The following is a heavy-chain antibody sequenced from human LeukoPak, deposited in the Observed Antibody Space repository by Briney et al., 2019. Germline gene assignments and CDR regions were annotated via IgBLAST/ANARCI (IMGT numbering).Heavy chain of an antibody. D-gene: IGHD3-10*01. CDR2: IYTSGST. CDR3: ARGYTYYYGSGSYGVGYYYMDV. CDR1: GGSISSYY. J-gene: IGHJ6*03. V-gene: IGHV4-4*07. Sequence: PSETLSLTCTVSGGSISSYYWSWIRQPAGKGLEWIGRIYTSGSTNYNPSLKSRVTMSVDTSKNQFSLKLSSVTAADTAVYYCARGYTYYYGSGSYGVGYYYMDVWGKGTTVTVSS.